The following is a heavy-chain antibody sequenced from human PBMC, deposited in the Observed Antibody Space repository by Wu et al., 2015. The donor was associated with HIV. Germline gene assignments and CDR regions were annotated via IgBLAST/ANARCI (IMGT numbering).Heavy chain of an antibody. V-gene: IGHV1-18*01. D-gene: IGHD5-12*01. CDR2: ISANNGNT. Sequence: QVQLVQSGAEVKKPGASVKVSCKASGYTFTSYVISWVRQAPGQGLEWMGWISANNGNTNYAQKFQGRVTMTTDTFTTTAYMEVRSLRPDDTALYYCARAPSGYLKRYYFDYWGQGTLVTVSS. J-gene: IGHJ4*02. CDR1: GYTFTSYV. CDR3: ARAPSGYLKRYYFDY.